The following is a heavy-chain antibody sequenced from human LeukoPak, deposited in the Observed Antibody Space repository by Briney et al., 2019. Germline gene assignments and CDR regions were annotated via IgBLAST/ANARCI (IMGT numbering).Heavy chain of an antibody. CDR3: ARAPGAAPD. V-gene: IGHV4-61*02. CDR1: GGSISSGSYY. Sequence: PSETLSLTCTVSGGSISSGSYYWSWIRQPAGKGLEWIGRIYTSGSTNYNPSLKSRVTISVDTSKNQFSLKLSSVTAADTAVYHCARAPGAAPDWGQGTLVTVSS. D-gene: IGHD2-15*01. J-gene: IGHJ4*02. CDR2: IYTSGST.